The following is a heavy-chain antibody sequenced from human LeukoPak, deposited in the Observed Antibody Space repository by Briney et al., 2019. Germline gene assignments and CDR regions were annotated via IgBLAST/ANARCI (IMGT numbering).Heavy chain of an antibody. CDR3: ARDQPRGGYDY. Sequence: IPSETLSLTCSVSGGSITSHYWSWIRQPPGKELEWIGHISYSGTTSYNPSLKSRVTISVDTSKNQFSLKLSSVTTADTAVYYCARDQPRGGYDYWGQGTLVTVSS. V-gene: IGHV4-59*11. CDR1: GGSITSHY. J-gene: IGHJ4*02. CDR2: ISYSGTT. D-gene: IGHD5-12*01.